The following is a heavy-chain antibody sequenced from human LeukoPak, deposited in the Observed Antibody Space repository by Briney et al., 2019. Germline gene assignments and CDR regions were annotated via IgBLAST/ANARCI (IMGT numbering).Heavy chain of an antibody. V-gene: IGHV4-59*08. Sequence: TSETLSLTCTVSGGSISSYYWSWIRQSPGKGLEWIGYIYYTGSTNYNPSLKSRVTISIDTSKNQFPLKLSFVTAADTAVYYCARGAVASISYFDSWGQGTLVTVSS. CDR1: GGSISSYY. J-gene: IGHJ4*02. D-gene: IGHD5-12*01. CDR3: ARGAVASISYFDS. CDR2: IYYTGST.